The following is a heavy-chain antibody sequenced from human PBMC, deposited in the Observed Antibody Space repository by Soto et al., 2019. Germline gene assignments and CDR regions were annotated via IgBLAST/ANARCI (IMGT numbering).Heavy chain of an antibody. Sequence: QVQLQQWGAGLLKPSETLSLTCAVYGGSFSGYYWSWIRQPPGKGLEWIGEINHSGSTNYNPSLKSRVTISVDTSKNQFSLKLSSVTAADTAVYYCARGPGAVRTNRAFDIWGQGTMVTVSS. J-gene: IGHJ3*02. CDR3: ARGPGAVRTNRAFDI. D-gene: IGHD3-10*01. CDR2: INHSGST. CDR1: GGSFSGYY. V-gene: IGHV4-34*01.